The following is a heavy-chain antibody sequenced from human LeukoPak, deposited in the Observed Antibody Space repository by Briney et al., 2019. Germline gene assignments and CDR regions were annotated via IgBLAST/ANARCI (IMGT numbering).Heavy chain of an antibody. CDR1: GFTVSSNY. Sequence: GGSLRLSCAASGFTVSSNYMTWVRQAAGKGLGWVSVIYGGGTTYYADSVKGRFTISRDNSKNTVYLQMNSLRVEDTAVYYCARDRVETAMGPQFRTYYYYGMDVWGQGTTVTVSS. V-gene: IGHV3-66*01. CDR2: IYGGGTT. J-gene: IGHJ6*02. D-gene: IGHD5-18*01. CDR3: ARDRVETAMGPQFRTYYYYGMDV.